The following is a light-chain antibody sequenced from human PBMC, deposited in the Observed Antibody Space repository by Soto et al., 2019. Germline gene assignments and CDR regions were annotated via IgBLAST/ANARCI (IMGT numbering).Light chain of an antibody. Sequence: EIVLTQSPGTLSLSPGERATLSCRASQSIDHNYLAWYQQKPGQAPRVLIYGASIRPTATPDRFSGSGSGADFTLNISRLEPEDFGVYYCQHYGSSPPFTFGPGTKVDIK. V-gene: IGKV3-20*01. CDR2: GAS. J-gene: IGKJ3*01. CDR1: QSIDHNY. CDR3: QHYGSSPPFT.